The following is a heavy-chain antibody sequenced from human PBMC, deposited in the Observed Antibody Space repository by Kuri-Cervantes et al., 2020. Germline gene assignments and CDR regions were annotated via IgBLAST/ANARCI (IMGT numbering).Heavy chain of an antibody. J-gene: IGHJ6*03. CDR1: GYSISSGYY. Sequence: SETLSLTCAVSGYSISSGYYWGWIRQPPGKGLEWIGSIYHSGSTYYNPSLKSRVTISADTSKNQFSLKLSSVTAADTAVYYCARGGVWLRSDYYYYMDVWGKGTTDTVSS. CDR3: ARGGVWLRSDYYYYMDV. CDR2: IYHSGST. D-gene: IGHD5-24*01. V-gene: IGHV4-38-2*01.